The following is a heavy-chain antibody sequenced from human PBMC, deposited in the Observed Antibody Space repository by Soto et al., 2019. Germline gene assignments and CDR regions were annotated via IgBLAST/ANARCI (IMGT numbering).Heavy chain of an antibody. Sequence: DVQLLESGGGLVQPEGSLRLSCAASGFTFSSYAMGWVRQGPGKGLEWVAVVSIGGSTHYADSVRGRFTISRDHSKNMLSLQINSLTAEDTAVYFCAKRRGAGGHFDYWGQGALVTVSS. CDR1: GFTFSSYA. CDR3: AKRRGAGGHFDY. J-gene: IGHJ4*02. D-gene: IGHD2-15*01. V-gene: IGHV3-23*01. CDR2: VSIGGST.